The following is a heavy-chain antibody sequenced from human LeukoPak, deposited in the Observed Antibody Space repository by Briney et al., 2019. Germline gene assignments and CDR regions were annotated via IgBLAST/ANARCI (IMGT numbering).Heavy chain of an antibody. D-gene: IGHD4-17*01. CDR2: FDPEDGET. CDR3: ATEVVTYGDSAKYFDY. CDR1: GYTLTELS. V-gene: IGHV1-24*01. Sequence: GASVKVSCKVSGYTLTELSMHWGRQAPGKGLEWMGGFDPEDGETIYAQKFQGRVTMTEDTSTDTAYMELSSLRSEDTAVYYCATEVVTYGDSAKYFDYWGQGTLVTVSS. J-gene: IGHJ4*02.